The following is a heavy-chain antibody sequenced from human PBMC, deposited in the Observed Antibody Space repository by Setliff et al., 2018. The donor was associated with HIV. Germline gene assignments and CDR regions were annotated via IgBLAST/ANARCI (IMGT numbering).Heavy chain of an antibody. CDR2: IDHSGNT. D-gene: IGHD1-26*01. J-gene: IGHJ4*02. CDR1: GGSIRSNDW. CDR3: AREGGGYSGTYFNFPFDS. Sequence: SETLSLTCTVSGGSIRSNDWWSWVRQPPGKGLELIGEIDHSGNTNYNPSLKSRVTMSIDTSTNQFSLKLNSVTAADMATYYCAREGGGYSGTYFNFPFDSWGQGTLVTVSS. V-gene: IGHV4-4*02.